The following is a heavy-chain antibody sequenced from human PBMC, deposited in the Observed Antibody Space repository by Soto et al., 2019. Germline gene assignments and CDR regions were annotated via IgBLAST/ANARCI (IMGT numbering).Heavy chain of an antibody. CDR3: ATDRGFYTMVRGVPDYYYYMDV. CDR2: FDPEDGET. J-gene: IGHJ6*03. CDR1: GYTLTELS. D-gene: IGHD3-10*01. V-gene: IGHV1-24*01. Sequence: ASVKVSCKVSGYTLTELSMHWVRQAPGKWLEWMGGFDPEDGETIYAQKFQGRVTMTEDTSTDTAYMELSSLRSEDTAVYYCATDRGFYTMVRGVPDYYYYMDVWGKGTTVTVSS.